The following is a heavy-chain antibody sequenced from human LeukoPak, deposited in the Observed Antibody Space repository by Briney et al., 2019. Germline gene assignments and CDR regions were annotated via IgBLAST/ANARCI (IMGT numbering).Heavy chain of an antibody. CDR1: GFVFSRDN. CDR2: ISEAI. J-gene: IGHJ4*02. CDR3: VREVGRPQTFLFDS. V-gene: IGHV3-48*04. Sequence: GGSLRLSCIASGFVFSRDNMNWVRRAPGKGLEWVAHISEAIYYADSVQGRFTISRDNAKNSLYLQMSNLRAEDTATYYCVREVGRPQTFLFDSWGRGTPVTVSS. D-gene: IGHD2-21*01.